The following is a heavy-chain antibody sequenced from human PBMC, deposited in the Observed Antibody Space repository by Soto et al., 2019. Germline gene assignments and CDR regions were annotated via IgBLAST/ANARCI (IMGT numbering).Heavy chain of an antibody. CDR3: VRAAVAGTSGSWFDP. V-gene: IGHV1-46*01. J-gene: IGHJ5*02. CDR2: INPSGGST. Sequence: ASVKVSCTASGYTVTGYDIHWVRQAPGQGLEWMGIINPSGGSTSYAQKFQGRVTMTRDTSTSTVYMELSSLRSEDTAVYYCVRAAVAGTSGSWFDPWGQGTLVTVSS. D-gene: IGHD6-19*01. CDR1: GYTVTGYD.